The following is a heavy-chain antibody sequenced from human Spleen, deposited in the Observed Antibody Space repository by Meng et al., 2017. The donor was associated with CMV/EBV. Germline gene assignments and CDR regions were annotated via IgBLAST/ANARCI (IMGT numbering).Heavy chain of an antibody. V-gene: IGHV4-34*01. J-gene: IGHJ4*02. D-gene: IGHD3-3*01. Sequence: SLPCVVYGGSFSGYYWSWIRQPPGKGLEWIGEINHSGITNYNPSLKSRVTISVDTSKNHVSLKLTSVTAADTAVYYCASTIFGTEIDYWGQGTLVTVSS. CDR1: GGSFSGYY. CDR2: INHSGIT. CDR3: ASTIFGTEIDY.